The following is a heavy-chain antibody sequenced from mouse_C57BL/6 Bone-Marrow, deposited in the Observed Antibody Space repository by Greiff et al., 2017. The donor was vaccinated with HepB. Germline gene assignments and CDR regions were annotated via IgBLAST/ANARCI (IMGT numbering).Heavy chain of an antibody. J-gene: IGHJ2*01. CDR1: GYTFTSYW. CDR2: IDPSDSYT. V-gene: IGHV1-69*01. Sequence: QVQLKQPGAELVMPGASVKLSCKASGYTFTSYWMHWVKQRPGQGLEWIGEIDPSDSYTNYNQKFKGKSTLTVDKSSSTAYMQRSSLTSEDSAVYYCAREVEFYGNYEFDYWGRGATLAVSS. CDR3: AREVEFYGNYEFDY. D-gene: IGHD2-1*01.